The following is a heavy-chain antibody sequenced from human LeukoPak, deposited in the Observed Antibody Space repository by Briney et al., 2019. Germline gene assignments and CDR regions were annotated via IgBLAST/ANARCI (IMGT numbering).Heavy chain of an antibody. Sequence: GESLKISCKASGYTFTNYWIGWVRQMPGKGLEWMGIIQPRDSDGRYSPSFRGRVTFSADKSSNTADLQWSSLTASDTAIYYCARGLQTTVVTPFAYWGQGTLVTVSS. CDR3: ARGLQTTVVTPFAY. J-gene: IGHJ4*02. CDR1: GYTFTNYW. CDR2: IQPRDSDG. V-gene: IGHV5-51*01. D-gene: IGHD4-23*01.